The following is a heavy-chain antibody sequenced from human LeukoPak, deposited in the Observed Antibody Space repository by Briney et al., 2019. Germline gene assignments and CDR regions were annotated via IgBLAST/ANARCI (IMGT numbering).Heavy chain of an antibody. J-gene: IGHJ3*02. V-gene: IGHV1-2*02. CDR1: GYSSTEYY. CDR3: AREYYDTNGRKHAFDI. Sequence: GASVKVSCKASGYSSTEYYMHWVRQAPGQGLEWLGCIDPHSGGTKYAQRFQGRVTMTRDTSITTAYMELSRLRSDDTAVYYCAREYYDTNGRKHAFDIWGQGTKVTVSS. D-gene: IGHD3-22*01. CDR2: IDPHSGGT.